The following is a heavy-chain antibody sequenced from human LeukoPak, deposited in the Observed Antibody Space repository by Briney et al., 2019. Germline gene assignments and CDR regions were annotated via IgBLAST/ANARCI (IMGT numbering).Heavy chain of an antibody. D-gene: IGHD3-10*01. CDR3: ARGRITMVRGVIPYFDY. V-gene: IGHV3-21*01. CDR1: GFTFSSYS. Sequence: GSPRLSCAASGFTFSSYSMNWVRQAPGKGLEWVSSISSSSSYIYYADSVKGRFTISRDNAKNSLYLQMNSLRAEDTAVYYCARGRITMVRGVIPYFDYWGQGTLVTVSS. J-gene: IGHJ4*02. CDR2: ISSSSSYI.